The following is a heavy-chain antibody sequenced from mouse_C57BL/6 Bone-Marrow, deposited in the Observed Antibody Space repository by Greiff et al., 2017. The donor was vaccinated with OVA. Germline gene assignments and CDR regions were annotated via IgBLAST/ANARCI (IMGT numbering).Heavy chain of an antibody. V-gene: IGHV10-1*01. CDR1: GFSFNTYA. J-gene: IGHJ2*01. CDR3: VRHENDYDVAFDY. D-gene: IGHD2-4*01. Sequence: DVKLVESGGGLVQPKGSLKLSCAASGFSFNTYAMNWVRQAPGKGLEWVARIRSKSNNYATYYADSVKDRFTISRDDSESMLYLQMNNMKTEDTAMYYCVRHENDYDVAFDYWGQGTTLTVSS. CDR2: IRSKSNNYAT.